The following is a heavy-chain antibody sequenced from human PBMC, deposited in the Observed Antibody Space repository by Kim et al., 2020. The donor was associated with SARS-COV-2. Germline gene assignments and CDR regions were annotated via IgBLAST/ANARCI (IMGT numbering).Heavy chain of an antibody. CDR2: IDHSGAT. Sequence: SETLSLTCAVYVGSFSGYHWTWIRQSPGKGLEWIGDIDHSGATKYNRSLKSRVAISVDTSKSQFSLKLKSVTAADTAVYFCARGRAGVVPSPILGLGPYYHYYALDVWGQGTTVSVSS. V-gene: IGHV4-34*01. CDR3: ARGRAGVVPSPILGLGPYYHYYALDV. CDR1: VGSFSGYH. D-gene: IGHD3-3*01. J-gene: IGHJ6*02.